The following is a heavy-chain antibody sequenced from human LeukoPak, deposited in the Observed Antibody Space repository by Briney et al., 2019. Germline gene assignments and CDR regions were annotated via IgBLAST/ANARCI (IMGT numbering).Heavy chain of an antibody. J-gene: IGHJ6*03. D-gene: IGHD3-22*01. CDR3: AREPLTYYYDSSGPLQYYYYYYMDV. CDR1: GGTFSSYA. Sequence: ASVKVSCKGSGGTFSSYAISWVRQAPGQGLEWMGGMIPIFGTANYAQKFQGRVTITADESTSTAYMELSSLRSEDTAVYYCAREPLTYYYDSSGPLQYYYYYYMDVWGKGTTVTVSS. CDR2: MIPIFGTA. V-gene: IGHV1-69*01.